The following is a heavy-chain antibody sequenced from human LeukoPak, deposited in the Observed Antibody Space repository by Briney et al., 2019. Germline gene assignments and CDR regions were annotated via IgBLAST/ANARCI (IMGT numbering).Heavy chain of an antibody. Sequence: PSETLSLTCAVYGGSFSGHYWSWIRQPPGKGLEWIGEINHSGSINYNPSLKSRVTISVDTSKNQFSLNLSSVTAADTAVYYCARGVMCSGGSCYLPLDYWGQGTLVTVSS. CDR3: ARGVMCSGGSCYLPLDY. D-gene: IGHD2-15*01. V-gene: IGHV4-34*01. J-gene: IGHJ4*02. CDR2: INHSGSI. CDR1: GGSFSGHY.